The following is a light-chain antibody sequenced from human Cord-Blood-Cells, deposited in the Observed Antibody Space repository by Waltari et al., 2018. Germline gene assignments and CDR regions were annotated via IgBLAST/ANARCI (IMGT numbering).Light chain of an antibody. J-gene: IGKJ1*01. Sequence: DIQMTQSPSTLSASVGDRVTITCRASQSISSWLAWYQQKPGKAPKLLIYDASSLESGVPSRFSGSGSGTEFTLNISSLQPDDFATYYCQQYNSYSTWTCGQGTKVEIK. CDR3: QQYNSYSTWT. V-gene: IGKV1-5*01. CDR2: DAS. CDR1: QSISSW.